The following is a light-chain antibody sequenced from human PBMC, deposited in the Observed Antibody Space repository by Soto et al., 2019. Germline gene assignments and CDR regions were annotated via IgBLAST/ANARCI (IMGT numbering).Light chain of an antibody. Sequence: EIVMTQSPATLSVSPGERATLSCRASQGVSSDVAWYQQKPGQAPRLLIYGASTRATGIPARFSGSGSGTEFTLTINSLQSEDFALYYCQQYNNWPWTFGQGTKVDIK. CDR1: QGVSSD. CDR3: QQYNNWPWT. J-gene: IGKJ1*01. CDR2: GAS. V-gene: IGKV3-15*01.